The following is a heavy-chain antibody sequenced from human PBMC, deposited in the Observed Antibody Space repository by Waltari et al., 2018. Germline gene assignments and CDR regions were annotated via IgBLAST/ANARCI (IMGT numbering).Heavy chain of an antibody. CDR2: ISGSGGST. V-gene: IGHV3-23*01. Sequence: EVQLLESGGGLVQPGGSLRLSCAASGFTFSSYAMSWVRQAPGKGLEWVSAISGSGGSTNHGDSVKGRFTISRDKSKNTPDLEMNSLRAEDTAVYFCGSQDWGGYGSFFLWGQGTLVTVSS. CDR1: GFTFSSYA. CDR3: GSQDWGGYGSFFL. J-gene: IGHJ4*02. D-gene: IGHD3-16*01.